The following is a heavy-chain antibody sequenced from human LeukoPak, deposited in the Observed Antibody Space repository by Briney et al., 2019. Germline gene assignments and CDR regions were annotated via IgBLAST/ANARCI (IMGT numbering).Heavy chain of an antibody. CDR3: AREMFPYDSSGSPGP. CDR1: GFTFSSYG. V-gene: IGHV3-33*08. Sequence: QPGGSLRLSCAASGFTFSSYGMHWVRQAPGKGLEWVAVIWYDGSNKYYADSVKGRFTISRDNSKNTLYLQMNSLRAEDTAVYYCAREMFPYDSSGSPGPWGQGTLVTVSS. D-gene: IGHD3-22*01. J-gene: IGHJ4*02. CDR2: IWYDGSNK.